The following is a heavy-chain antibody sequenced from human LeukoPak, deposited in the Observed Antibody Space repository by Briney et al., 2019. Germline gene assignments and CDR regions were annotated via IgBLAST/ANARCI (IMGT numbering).Heavy chain of an antibody. CDR3: ARSSGYDSSGYRQLDH. Sequence: SETLSLTCTVSGDSMNNYYWTWIRQSAGKGLKWIGRLSSAGNTNYNPSLKSRLTMSVDTSKNQFSLSLSSVTAADTAVYYCARSSGYDSSGYRQLDHWGQGTLVTVSS. D-gene: IGHD3-22*01. J-gene: IGHJ4*02. CDR2: LSSAGNT. V-gene: IGHV4-4*07. CDR1: GDSMNNYY.